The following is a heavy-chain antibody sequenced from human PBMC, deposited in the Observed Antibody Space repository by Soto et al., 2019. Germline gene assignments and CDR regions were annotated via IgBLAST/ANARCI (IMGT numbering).Heavy chain of an antibody. J-gene: IGHJ4*02. CDR1: GYTFTGHY. Sequence: ASVKVSCKVSGYTFTGHYIHWVRQAPGQGLEWMGWINPHSGATSFAQKFQGRVTMTGDTSISTAYMALSSLKSDDTAVYYCARDYGGIPDDYWGQGTLVTVSS. CDR2: INPHSGAT. CDR3: ARDYGGIPDDY. D-gene: IGHD2-15*01. V-gene: IGHV1-2*02.